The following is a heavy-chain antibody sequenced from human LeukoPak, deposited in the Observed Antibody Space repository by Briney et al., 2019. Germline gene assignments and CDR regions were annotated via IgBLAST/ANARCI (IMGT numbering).Heavy chain of an antibody. V-gene: IGHV3-30-3*01. J-gene: IGHJ6*02. Sequence: QPGGSLRLSCAASGFTFSSYAMHWVRQAPGKGLEWVAVISYDGSNKYYADSVKGRFTISRDNSKNTLYLQMNSLRAEDTAVYYCARDSTYTMDLWGRGTTVTVSS. CDR2: ISYDGSNK. CDR3: ARDSTYTMDL. D-gene: IGHD2/OR15-2a*01. CDR1: GFTFSSYA.